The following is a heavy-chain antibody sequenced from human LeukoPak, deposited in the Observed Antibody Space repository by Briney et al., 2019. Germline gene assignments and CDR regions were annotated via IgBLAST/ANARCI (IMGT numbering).Heavy chain of an antibody. V-gene: IGHV1-24*01. Sequence: ASVKVSCKVSGYTLTELSMHWVRQAPGKGLEWMGGFDPEGGETIYAQKFQGRVTMTEDTSTDTAYMELSSLRSEDTAVYYCATQESGYYDSSGYPRPHFDYWGQGTLVTVSS. J-gene: IGHJ4*02. CDR2: FDPEGGET. CDR1: GYTLTELS. CDR3: ATQESGYYDSSGYPRPHFDY. D-gene: IGHD3-22*01.